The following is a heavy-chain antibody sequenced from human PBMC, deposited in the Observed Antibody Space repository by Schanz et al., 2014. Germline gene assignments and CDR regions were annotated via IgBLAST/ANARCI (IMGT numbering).Heavy chain of an antibody. CDR3: VSSGSYSSYAI. CDR2: IWSDGTNE. J-gene: IGHJ4*02. V-gene: IGHV3-33*01. CDR1: GFTFSSYG. D-gene: IGHD3-10*01. Sequence: QVQLVESGGGVVQPGRSLRLSCAASGFTFSSYGMHWVRQAPGKGLEWVAVIWSDGTNEYYADSVKGRFTISGDSSKYTVYLQMNSLRADDTAVYHCVSSGSYSSYAIWGQGTLVTVSS.